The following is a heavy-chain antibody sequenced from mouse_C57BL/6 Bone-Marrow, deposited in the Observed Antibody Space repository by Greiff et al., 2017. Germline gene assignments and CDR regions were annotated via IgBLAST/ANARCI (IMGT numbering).Heavy chain of an antibody. V-gene: IGHV1-74*01. CDR2: IHPSDSDT. CDR1: GYTFTSYW. CDR3: AMAYGSNWYFDV. D-gene: IGHD1-1*01. J-gene: IGHJ1*03. Sequence: VKLQESGAELVKPGASVKVSCKASGYTFTSYWMHWVKQRPGQGLEWIGRIHPSDSDTNYNQKFKGKATLTVDKSSSTAYMQLSSLTSEDSAVYYCAMAYGSNWYFDVWGTGTTVTVSS.